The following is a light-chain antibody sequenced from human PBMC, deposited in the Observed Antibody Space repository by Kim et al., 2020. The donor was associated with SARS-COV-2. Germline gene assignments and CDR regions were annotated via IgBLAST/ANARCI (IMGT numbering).Light chain of an antibody. Sequence: GQSVTISGTGPSSDVGGYNYVSWYQPHPGKAPKLMTYGVTERPSGVPDRFSGSKSGNTASLTISGLQAEDEADYYCCSYAGSSSLVFGGGTQLTVL. V-gene: IGLV2-11*03. CDR3: CSYAGSSSLV. CDR2: GVT. J-gene: IGLJ3*02. CDR1: SSDVGGYNY.